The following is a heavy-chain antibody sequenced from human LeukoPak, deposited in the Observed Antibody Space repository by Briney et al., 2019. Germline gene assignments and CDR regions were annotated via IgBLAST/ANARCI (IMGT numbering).Heavy chain of an antibody. D-gene: IGHD3-3*01. J-gene: IGHJ3*02. CDR1: SGSISSGGYY. CDR3: ARGSEYYDFWSGYTHDAFDI. Sequence: SETLSLTCSVSSGSISSGGYYWSWIRQHPGKGLEWIGYIYYSGSTYYNPSLKSRVTISVDTSKNQFSLKLSSVAAADTAVYYCARGSEYYDFWSGYTHDAFDIWGQGTMVTVSS. V-gene: IGHV4-31*03. CDR2: IYYSGST.